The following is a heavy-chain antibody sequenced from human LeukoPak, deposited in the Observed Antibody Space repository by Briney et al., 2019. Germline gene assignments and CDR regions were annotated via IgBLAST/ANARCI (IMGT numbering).Heavy chain of an antibody. V-gene: IGHV3-30*03. CDR3: ARDRGGLFANYYYYGIDV. CDR1: GFTFSSYG. Sequence: PGGSLRLSCAASGFTFSSYGMHWVRQAPGKGLEWVAVISFDGSNKYYADSVKGRFTISRDNSKNTLYLQMNSLRAEDTAVYFCARDRGGLFANYYYYGIDVWGQGTTVTVSS. J-gene: IGHJ6*02. CDR2: ISFDGSNK. D-gene: IGHD3-10*02.